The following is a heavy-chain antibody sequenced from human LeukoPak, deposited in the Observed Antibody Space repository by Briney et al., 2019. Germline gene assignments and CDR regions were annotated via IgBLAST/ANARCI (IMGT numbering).Heavy chain of an antibody. J-gene: IGHJ4*02. Sequence: GGSLRLSCAASGFTFSSYAMHWVRQAPGKGLEWVAVISYDGSNKYYADSVKGRFTISRDNSKNKLYLQMNSLRAEDTAVYYCARDTVTKSSYDYWGQGTLVTVSS. CDR2: ISYDGSNK. CDR1: GFTFSSYA. D-gene: IGHD4-17*01. CDR3: ARDTVTKSSYDY. V-gene: IGHV3-30-3*01.